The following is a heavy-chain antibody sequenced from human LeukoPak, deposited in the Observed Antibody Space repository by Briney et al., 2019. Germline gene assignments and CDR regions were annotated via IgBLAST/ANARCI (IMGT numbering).Heavy chain of an antibody. CDR1: GFTFSSYS. J-gene: IGHJ4*02. Sequence: GGSLRLSCAASGFTFSSYSMNWVRQAPGKGLEWASSISSSSSYIYYADSVKGRFTISRDNAKNSLYLQMNSLRAEDTAVYYCARESLTTVVTPPTYWGQGTLVTVSS. CDR3: ARESLTTVVTPPTY. CDR2: ISSSSSYI. V-gene: IGHV3-21*01. D-gene: IGHD4-23*01.